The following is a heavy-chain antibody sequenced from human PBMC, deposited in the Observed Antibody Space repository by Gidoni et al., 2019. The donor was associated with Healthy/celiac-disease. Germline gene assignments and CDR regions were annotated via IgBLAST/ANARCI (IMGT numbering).Heavy chain of an antibody. D-gene: IGHD4-17*01. CDR2: ISSSSSYI. CDR1: GFTFSSYS. CDR3: ARVTTVSTLDP. Sequence: EVQLVESGGGLVKPGGSLRLSCAASGFTFSSYSMNWFRQAPGKGLEWVSSISSSSSYIYYAVSVKGRFTISRDNAKNSLYLQMNSLRAEDTAVYYCARVTTVSTLDPWGQRTLVTVSS. V-gene: IGHV3-21*01. J-gene: IGHJ5*02.